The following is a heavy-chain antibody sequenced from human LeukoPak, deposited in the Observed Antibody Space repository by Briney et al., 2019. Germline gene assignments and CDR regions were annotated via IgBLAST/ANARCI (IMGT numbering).Heavy chain of an antibody. J-gene: IGHJ4*02. D-gene: IGHD1-26*01. Sequence: GGAPRLSCAASGFTFCSHAMRWGRPAPGEGVEWGSAISGSGGSTYYADSVKGRFTISRDNSKNTLYLQMNSLRAEDTAVYYCAKDGPIVGARPFDYWGQGTLVTVSS. CDR1: GFTFCSHA. CDR3: AKDGPIVGARPFDY. CDR2: ISGSGGST. V-gene: IGHV3-23*01.